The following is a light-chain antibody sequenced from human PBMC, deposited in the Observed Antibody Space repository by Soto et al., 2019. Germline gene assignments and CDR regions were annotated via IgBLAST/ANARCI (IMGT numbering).Light chain of an antibody. CDR3: QQYGSSPMYT. V-gene: IGKV3-20*01. CDR1: QSVSSSY. Sequence: EIVLTQSPGTLSLSPGERATLSCRASQSVSSSYLAWYQQKPGQAPRLLIYGASSRATGIPDRFSGSGSGTDFTFTISRVEPEDFAVYYCQQYGSSPMYTFGQGTKLEIK. CDR2: GAS. J-gene: IGKJ2*01.